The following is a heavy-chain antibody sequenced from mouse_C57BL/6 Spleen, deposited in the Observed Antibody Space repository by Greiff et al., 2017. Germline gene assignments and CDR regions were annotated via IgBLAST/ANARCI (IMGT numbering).Heavy chain of an antibody. CDR3: ARFYGSHLYYFDY. CDR2: INPNNGGT. J-gene: IGHJ2*01. Sequence: VQLQQSGPELVKPGASVKISCKASGYTFTDYYMNWVKQSHGKSLEWIGDINPNNGGTSYNQKFKGKATLTEDKSSSTAYMELRSLTSEDSAVYYCARFYGSHLYYFDYWGQGTTLTVSS. V-gene: IGHV1-26*01. D-gene: IGHD1-1*01. CDR1: GYTFTDYY.